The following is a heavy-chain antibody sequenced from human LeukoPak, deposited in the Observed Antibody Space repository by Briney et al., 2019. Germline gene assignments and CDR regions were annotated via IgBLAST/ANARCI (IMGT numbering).Heavy chain of an antibody. J-gene: IGHJ6*03. CDR1: GGSISSGSYY. V-gene: IGHV4-61*02. D-gene: IGHD3-10*01. CDR3: ARVFHPRWGSYGSDYMDV. CDR2: IYTSGST. Sequence: SETLSLTCTVSGGSISSGSYYWSWIRQPAGKGLEWIGRIYTSGSTNYNPSLKSRVTISVDTSKNQFSLKLSSVTAADTAAYYCARVFHPRWGSYGSDYMDVWGKGTTVTVSS.